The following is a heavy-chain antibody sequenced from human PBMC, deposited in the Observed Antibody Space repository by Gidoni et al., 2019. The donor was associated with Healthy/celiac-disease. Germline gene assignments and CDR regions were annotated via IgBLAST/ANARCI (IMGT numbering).Heavy chain of an antibody. CDR3: ARDKGVTTCLDY. J-gene: IGHJ4*02. V-gene: IGHV1-69*04. D-gene: IGHD4-4*01. CDR2: IIPILGIA. Sequence: QVQLVQSGAAVKTPGSSVKVSCTASGGTFSSYAISWVRQAPGQGLEWMGRIIPILGIANYAQKFQGRVTITADKSTSTAYMELSSLRSEDTAVYYCARDKGVTTCLDYWGQGTLVTVSS. CDR1: GGTFSSYA.